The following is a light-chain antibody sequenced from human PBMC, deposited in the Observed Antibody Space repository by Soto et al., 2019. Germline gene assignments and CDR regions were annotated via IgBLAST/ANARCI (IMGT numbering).Light chain of an antibody. CDR3: CSYTRSGTLI. J-gene: IGLJ1*01. CDR2: DVS. V-gene: IGLV2-14*01. Sequence: SALTQPASVSGSPGQSITISCVGTSSDIGDYNYVSWYQQHPGKVPKVIIYDVSNRPSGVSYRFSATKSGNTASLTFSGLQAEDEADYYCCSYTRSGTLIFGTGTKVTVL. CDR1: SSDIGDYNY.